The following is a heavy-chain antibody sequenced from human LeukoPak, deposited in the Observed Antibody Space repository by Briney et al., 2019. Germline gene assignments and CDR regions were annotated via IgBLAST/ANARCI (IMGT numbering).Heavy chain of an antibody. J-gene: IGHJ4*02. CDR1: GFTFSSYA. D-gene: IGHD3-22*01. CDR2: ISYDGSNK. CDR3: AREDYYDSSGSPQIDY. Sequence: GGSLRLSCAASGFTFSSYAMHWVRQAPGKGLEWVAVISYDGSNKYYADSVKGRFTISRDNSKNTLYLQMNSLRAEDTAVYYCAREDYYDSSGSPQIDYWGQGTLVTVSS. V-gene: IGHV3-30-3*01.